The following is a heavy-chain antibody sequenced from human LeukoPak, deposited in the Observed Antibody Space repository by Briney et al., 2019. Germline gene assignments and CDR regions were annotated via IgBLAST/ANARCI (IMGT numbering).Heavy chain of an antibody. Sequence: KVGESLKISCKASGYPFTRNWIGWVRQLPGKGLEWMGIISPGVSPPRYSASIQGQVTVSADKSKSTAYLEWNSLKASDTAIYYCVRQRYYGSGSQLVIDFWGQGTLVTVSS. CDR3: VRQRYYGSGSQLVIDF. CDR1: GYPFTRNW. CDR2: ISPGVSPP. J-gene: IGHJ4*02. D-gene: IGHD3-10*01. V-gene: IGHV5-51*01.